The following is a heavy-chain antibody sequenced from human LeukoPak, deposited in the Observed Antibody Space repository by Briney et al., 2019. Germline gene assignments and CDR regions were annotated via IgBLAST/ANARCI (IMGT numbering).Heavy chain of an antibody. CDR1: GFTFGDYI. J-gene: IGHJ4*02. CDR3: TRPARISMIVGDLGYFHY. V-gene: IGHV3-49*03. D-gene: IGHD3-22*01. CDR2: IRRKAYGGTT. Sequence: PGGSLRLSCTASGFTFGDYIMSWFRQAPEKGLEWVGFIRRKAYGGTTEYAASVKGRFTISRDDSKSIAYLQMNSLKTEDTAMYYCTRPARISMIVGDLGYFHYWGQGTLVTVSS.